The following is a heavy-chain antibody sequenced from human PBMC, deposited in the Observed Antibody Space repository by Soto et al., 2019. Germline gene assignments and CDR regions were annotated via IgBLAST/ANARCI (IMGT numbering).Heavy chain of an antibody. CDR1: GLTFSNYA. V-gene: IGHV3-23*01. CDR3: VKLLRSWYGHNALDV. CDR2: ISGGGGSS. J-gene: IGHJ6*02. D-gene: IGHD3-9*01. Sequence: EVKLLESGGGFTQPGGSLRLSCTASGLTFSNYAMSWVRQTPGKGLEFVSFISGGGGSSYSADSVKGRFTVSRDNAKNTLSLQMNSLRVVDTAVYYCVKLLRSWYGHNALDVWGQGTTVTVSS.